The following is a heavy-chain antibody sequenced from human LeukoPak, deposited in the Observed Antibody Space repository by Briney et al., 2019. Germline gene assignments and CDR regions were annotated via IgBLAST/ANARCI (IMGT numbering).Heavy chain of an antibody. CDR2: ISSNGGST. CDR3: VKEAAAVGSRDFDY. CDR1: GFXFSSYA. J-gene: IGHJ4*02. D-gene: IGHD6-13*01. Sequence: GGSLRLSCSASGFXFSSYAMHWVRQAPGKGLEYVSAISSNGGSTYYADSVKGRFTISRDNSKNTLYLQMSSLRAEDTAVYYCVKEAAAVGSRDFDYWGQGTLVTVSS. V-gene: IGHV3-64D*09.